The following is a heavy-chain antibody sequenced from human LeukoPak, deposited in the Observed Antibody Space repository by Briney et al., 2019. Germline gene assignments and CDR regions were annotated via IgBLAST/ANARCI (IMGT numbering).Heavy chain of an antibody. CDR3: ARGVPVDTATPGLFDY. Sequence: PGGSLRLSCAASGFTFSSYAMHWVRQAPGKGLEWVAVISYDGSNKYYADSVKGRFTISRDNSKNTLYLQMNSLRAEDTAVYYCARGVPVDTATPGLFDYWGQGTLVTVSS. J-gene: IGHJ4*02. CDR1: GFTFSSYA. V-gene: IGHV3-30-3*01. CDR2: ISYDGSNK. D-gene: IGHD5-18*01.